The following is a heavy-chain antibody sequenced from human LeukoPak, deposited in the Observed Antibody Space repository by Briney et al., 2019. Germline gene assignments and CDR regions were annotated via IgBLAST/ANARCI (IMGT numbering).Heavy chain of an antibody. CDR3: ARDRGGFDP. V-gene: IGHV4-4*02. CDR1: GGSISSSKG. J-gene: IGHJ5*02. CDR2: IYHSGGT. D-gene: IGHD3-10*01. Sequence: SETLSLTCAVSGGSISSSKGWSWVRQPPGKGLEWIGEIYHSGGTNYNPSLKSRVTISVDKSKNKFSLKLSSVAAADTAVYYCARDRGGFDPWGQGTLVTVSS.